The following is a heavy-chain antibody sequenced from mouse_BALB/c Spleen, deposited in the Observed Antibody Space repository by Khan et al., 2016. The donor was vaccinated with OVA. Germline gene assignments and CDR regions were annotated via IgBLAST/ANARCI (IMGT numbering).Heavy chain of an antibody. V-gene: IGHV5-6-5*01. Sequence: EVELVESGGGLVKPGGSLKVSCAASGFTFSNYAMSWVRQTPEKRLEWVASISSGGRTYYPDSVKGRFTISRDNARNILYLQMSSLRSEDTAMYYCARDHWFVYWGQGTLVTVSA. CDR1: GFTFSNYA. CDR3: ARDHWFVY. CDR2: ISSGGRT. J-gene: IGHJ3*01.